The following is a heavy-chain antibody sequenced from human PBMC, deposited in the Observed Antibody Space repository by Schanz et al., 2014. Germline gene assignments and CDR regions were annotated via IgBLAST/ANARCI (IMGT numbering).Heavy chain of an antibody. V-gene: IGHV3-23*01. D-gene: IGHD2-15*01. CDR3: ARDRGYCSGGSCLTFDY. CDR2: ISSGSSYA. J-gene: IGHJ4*02. Sequence: EGQLLESGGGLIQPGGSLRLSCAASGFTFSSYAMSWVGRPPGKGLEWVSDISSGSSYANYADSVKGRFTISRDNSKNTLYLQMNTLRAEDTAVYYCARDRGYCSGGSCLTFDYWGQGTLXTVSS. CDR1: GFTFSSYA.